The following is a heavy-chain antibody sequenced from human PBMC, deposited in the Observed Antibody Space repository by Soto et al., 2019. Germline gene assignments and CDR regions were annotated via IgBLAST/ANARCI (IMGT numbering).Heavy chain of an antibody. CDR3: ARSPAPMVVRQSDSLNWFDP. V-gene: IGHV1-3*01. Sequence: GASVKVSCKASGYTFTSYAMHGVRQAPGQRLEWMGWINAGNGNTKYSQRFQGRVTITRDTSASTAYMELSSLRSEDTAVYYCARSPAPMVVRQSDSLNWFDPWGQGTLVTVSS. CDR1: GYTFTSYA. J-gene: IGHJ5*02. D-gene: IGHD3-10*01. CDR2: INAGNGNT.